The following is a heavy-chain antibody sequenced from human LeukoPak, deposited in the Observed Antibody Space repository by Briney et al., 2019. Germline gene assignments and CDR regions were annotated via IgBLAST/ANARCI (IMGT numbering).Heavy chain of an antibody. J-gene: IGHJ4*02. D-gene: IGHD5-24*01. CDR1: GGTFSSYT. CDR3: ARGGDGYNYLFDY. Sequence: SVKVSRKASGGTFSSYTISWVRQAPGQGLEWMGRIIPILGIANYAQKFQARVTITADKSTSTAYMELSSLRSEDTAVYYCARGGDGYNYLFDYWGQGTLVTVSS. V-gene: IGHV1-69*02. CDR2: IIPILGIA.